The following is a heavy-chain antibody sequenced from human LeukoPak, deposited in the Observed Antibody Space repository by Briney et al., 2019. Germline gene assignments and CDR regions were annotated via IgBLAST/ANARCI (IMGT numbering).Heavy chain of an antibody. J-gene: IGHJ4*02. CDR2: ISASGGYT. CDR1: GFTFSSYA. CDR3: AHGAMYQLDY. Sequence: GGSLRLSCAASGFTFSSYAMTWVRQAPGKGLEWVSSISASGGYTYYANSVKGRFTISRDNSKNTLYLQMNNLRAEDTAVYYCAHGAMYQLDYWGQGTLVTVSS. D-gene: IGHD2-2*01. V-gene: IGHV3-23*01.